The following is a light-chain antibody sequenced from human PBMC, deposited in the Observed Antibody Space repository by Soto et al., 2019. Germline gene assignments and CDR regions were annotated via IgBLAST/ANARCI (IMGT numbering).Light chain of an antibody. J-gene: IGKJ5*01. Sequence: EIVITHSPATLSVSPGARATLSCRASQNVLSNLAWYQQKPGQAPRLLIYGASTRATGLPARFSGSGSGTQFTLTISSLQSEDFAVYYCQQYNNWPITFGQGTRLEIK. CDR3: QQYNNWPIT. CDR2: GAS. CDR1: QNVLSN. V-gene: IGKV3-15*01.